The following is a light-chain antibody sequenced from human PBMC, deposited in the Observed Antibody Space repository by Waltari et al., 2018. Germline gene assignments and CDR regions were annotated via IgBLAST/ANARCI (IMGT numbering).Light chain of an antibody. CDR2: RAS. V-gene: IGKV3-20*01. Sequence: EIVLTQSPGTASLSPGERVTLSCRASQSVGSSSLAWYQQKPGQAPRLVIYRASTRATGSPDRCSGSVSGTDFSLTISSLEPEDFAVYYCQQHGTLPATFGQGTKVEIK. J-gene: IGKJ1*01. CDR1: QSVGSSS. CDR3: QQHGTLPAT.